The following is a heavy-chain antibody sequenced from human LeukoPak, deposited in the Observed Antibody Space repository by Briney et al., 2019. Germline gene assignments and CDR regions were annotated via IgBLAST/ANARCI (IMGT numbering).Heavy chain of an antibody. CDR2: IWYDGSNK. CDR3: AKDGGSRCVRPSY. CDR1: GFTFSSYG. Sequence: GGSLRLSCAASGFTFSSYGMHWVRQAPGKGLEWVAVIWYDGSNKYYADSVKGRFTISRDNSKNTLYLQMNRLRAEDTAVYYCAKDGGSRCVRPSYWGQGTLVTVSS. V-gene: IGHV3-33*06. D-gene: IGHD6-13*01. J-gene: IGHJ4*02.